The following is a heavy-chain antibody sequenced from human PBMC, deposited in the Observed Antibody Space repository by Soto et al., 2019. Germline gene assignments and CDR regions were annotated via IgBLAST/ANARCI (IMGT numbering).Heavy chain of an antibody. V-gene: IGHV3-30*03. D-gene: IGHD3-3*01. J-gene: IGHJ6*02. CDR3: APTYDDFWSGYYPYDYYGMDV. Sequence: QVQLVESGGGVVQPGRSLRLSCAASGFTFSSYGMHWVRQAPGKGLEWVAGISYDGSNKYYADSVKGRFTISRDNSKNTLYLQKNSLRAEDTPVYYCAPTYDDFWSGYYPYDYYGMDVWGQGTTVTVSS. CDR1: GFTFSSYG. CDR2: ISYDGSNK.